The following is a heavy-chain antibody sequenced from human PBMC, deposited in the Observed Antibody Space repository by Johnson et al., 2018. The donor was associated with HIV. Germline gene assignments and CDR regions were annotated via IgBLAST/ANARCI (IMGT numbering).Heavy chain of an antibody. CDR1: GFTFSSYW. CDR2: IKQEGSEK. Sequence: VQLVESGGGLVNPGGSLTLSCAASGFTFSSYWMSWVRQAPGKGLEWVANIKQEGSEKYYAASVKGRFTISRDSSKNTLYLHMNTLRADDTAVYYCARGSRYTHDNDDVYLLQAFDIWGQGTMVTVSS. CDR3: ARGSRYTHDNDDVYLLQAFDI. J-gene: IGHJ3*02. V-gene: IGHV3-7*02. D-gene: IGHD3-16*01.